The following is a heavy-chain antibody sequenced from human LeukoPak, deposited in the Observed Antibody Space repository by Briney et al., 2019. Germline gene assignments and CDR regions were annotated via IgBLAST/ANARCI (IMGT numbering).Heavy chain of an antibody. Sequence: HPGGSLRLSCAASEFTFSSYSMNWVRQAQGKGLEWVSAINGSGGSTYYADSVKGRFTISRDNSKNTLYLQMNSLRAEDTAVYYCAKTKPGGTIFGVVIIPVGWVGYFDYWGQGTLVTVSS. J-gene: IGHJ4*02. CDR2: INGSGGST. CDR3: AKTKPGGTIFGVVIIPVGWVGYFDY. V-gene: IGHV3-23*01. CDR1: EFTFSSYS. D-gene: IGHD3-3*01.